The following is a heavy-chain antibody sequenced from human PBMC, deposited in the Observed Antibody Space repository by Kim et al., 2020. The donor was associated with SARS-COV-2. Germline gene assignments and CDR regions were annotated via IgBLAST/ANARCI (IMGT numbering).Heavy chain of an antibody. V-gene: IGHV1-2*02. CDR3: AKGRGFFGTFDM. CDR2: T. J-gene: IGHJ3*02. D-gene: IGHD3-3*01. Sequence: TTYAETFEGRVTMTRDTSITTAYMELSSLRSDDTAVYYCAKGRGFFGTFDMWGQGTVVTVSS.